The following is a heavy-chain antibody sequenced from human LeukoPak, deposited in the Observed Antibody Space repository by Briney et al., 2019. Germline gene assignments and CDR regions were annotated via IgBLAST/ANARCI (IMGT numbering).Heavy chain of an antibody. CDR3: ARVRRYYGSGSSIDY. Sequence: PGGSLRLSCAASGFTFGSYWMSWVRQAPGKGLEWVANIKEGGSERYYVDSVKGRFTISRDNAKNSLFLQMNSLRAEDTAVYYCARVRRYYGSGSSIDYWGQGTLVTVSS. CDR1: GFTFGSYW. V-gene: IGHV3-7*05. CDR2: IKEGGSER. J-gene: IGHJ4*02. D-gene: IGHD3-10*01.